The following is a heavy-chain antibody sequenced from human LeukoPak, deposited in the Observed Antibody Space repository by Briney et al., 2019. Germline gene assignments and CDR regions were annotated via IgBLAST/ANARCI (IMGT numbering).Heavy chain of an antibody. Sequence: PSETLSPTCTVSGGSITNSYWSWIRQPPGKGLEWIGYIFYSGGTNYSPSLKSRVSISIDTSNNQFYLKLKSVTAADTAVYYCARHPTSYFDYWGQGTLVTVSS. V-gene: IGHV4-59*08. CDR3: ARHPTSYFDY. J-gene: IGHJ4*02. CDR2: IFYSGGT. CDR1: GGSITNSY.